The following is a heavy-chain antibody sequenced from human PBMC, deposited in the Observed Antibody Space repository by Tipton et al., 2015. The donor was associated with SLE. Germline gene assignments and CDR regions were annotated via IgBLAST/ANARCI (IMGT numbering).Heavy chain of an antibody. CDR3: ARDSGVVTSYYYYGMDV. V-gene: IGHV4-4*07. Sequence: LRLSCTVSGGSISSYYWSWIRQPAGKGLEWIGRIYTSGSTNYNPSLKSRVTMSVDTSKNQFSLKLSSVTAADTAVYYCARDSGVVTSYYYYGMDVWGQGTTVTVSS. CDR1: GGSISSYY. J-gene: IGHJ6*02. CDR2: IYTSGST. D-gene: IGHD3-3*01.